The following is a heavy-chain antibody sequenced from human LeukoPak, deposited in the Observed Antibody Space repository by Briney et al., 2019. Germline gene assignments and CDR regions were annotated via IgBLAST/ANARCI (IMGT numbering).Heavy chain of an antibody. CDR3: ARLPLLWFGELSPDAFDI. Sequence: GGSLRLSCAASGFTFSSYAMHWLRQAPGKGLEGGAVISYDGSNKYYADSVKGRFTISRDNSKNTLYLQMNSLRAEDTAVYYCARLPLLWFGELSPDAFDIWGQGTMVTVSS. D-gene: IGHD3-10*01. V-gene: IGHV3-30-3*01. CDR1: GFTFSSYA. CDR2: ISYDGSNK. J-gene: IGHJ3*02.